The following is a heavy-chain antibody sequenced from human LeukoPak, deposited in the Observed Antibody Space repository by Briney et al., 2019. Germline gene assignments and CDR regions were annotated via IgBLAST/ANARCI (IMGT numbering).Heavy chain of an antibody. D-gene: IGHD6-19*01. Sequence: PGGCLRLSCAASGFTFSSDAMRSVRQARGGGLGWASSISVSGGSIHYADSVTVRFPISRDNSKNTLYLQMKGLRAGDTAVYYCAKGRGRGSDTLENWGQGTLVTVSS. V-gene: IGHV3-23*01. CDR2: ISVSGGSI. CDR3: AKGRGRGSDTLEN. J-gene: IGHJ4*02. CDR1: GFTFSSDA.